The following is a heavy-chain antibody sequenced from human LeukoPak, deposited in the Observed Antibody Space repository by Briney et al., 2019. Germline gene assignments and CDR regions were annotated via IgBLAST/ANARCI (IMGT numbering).Heavy chain of an antibody. J-gene: IGHJ4*02. V-gene: IGHV4-59*01. CDR2: IYYSGST. CDR3: ARGLWFGELHFDY. CDR1: GGSISSYS. D-gene: IGHD3-10*01. Sequence: PSETLSLTCTVSGGSISSYSWSWIRQPPGKGLEWIGYIYYSGSTNYNPSLKSRVTISVDTSKNQFSLKLSSVTAADTAVYYCARGLWFGELHFDYWGQGTLVTVSS.